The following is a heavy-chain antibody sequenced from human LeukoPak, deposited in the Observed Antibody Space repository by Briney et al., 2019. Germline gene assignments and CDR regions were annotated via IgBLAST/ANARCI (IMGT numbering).Heavy chain of an antibody. D-gene: IGHD3-3*01. Sequence: ASVKVSCKASGYTFTSYDINWVRQATGQGLEWMGWMNPNSGNTGYARKFQGRGTMTRNTSISTAYMELSSLRSEDTAVYYCARVPFSIFGVVNPHPHWFDPWGQGTLVTVSS. V-gene: IGHV1-8*01. CDR3: ARVPFSIFGVVNPHPHWFDP. CDR2: MNPNSGNT. CDR1: GYTFTSYD. J-gene: IGHJ5*02.